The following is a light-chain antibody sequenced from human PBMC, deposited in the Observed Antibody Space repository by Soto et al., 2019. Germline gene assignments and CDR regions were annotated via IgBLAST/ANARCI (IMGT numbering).Light chain of an antibody. V-gene: IGKV3-20*01. J-gene: IGKJ3*01. CDR2: AAS. CDR3: QQYASAPFS. CDR1: HSINTSF. Sequence: ETVLTQSPVTLSSSPGDRATRSCRASHSINTSFLAWFQQKPGQAPRLLIYAASTRATGIPDRFSGSASETDFTLTINRLEPEDSAVYYCQQYASAPFSLGPGTKVDIK.